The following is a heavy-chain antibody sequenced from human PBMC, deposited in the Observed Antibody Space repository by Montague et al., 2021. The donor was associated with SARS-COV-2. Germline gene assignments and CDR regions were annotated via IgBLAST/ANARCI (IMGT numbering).Heavy chain of an antibody. CDR1: GFSPSTSGMC. CDR3: ARSYGTTVVTRAFDY. J-gene: IGHJ4*02. V-gene: IGHV2-70*01. CDR2: IDWDDDK. Sequence: PALVKPTQTLTLTCTFSGFSPSTSGMCVGWIRQPPGKALEWLTLIDWDDDKYYSTSLKTRLTISKDTSKNQVVLTMTNMDPVDTATYYCARSYGTTVVTRAFDYWGQGTLVTVSS. D-gene: IGHD4-23*01.